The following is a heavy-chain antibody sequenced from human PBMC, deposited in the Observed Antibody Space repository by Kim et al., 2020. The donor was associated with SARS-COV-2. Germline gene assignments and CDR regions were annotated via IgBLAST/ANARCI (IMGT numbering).Heavy chain of an antibody. CDR1: GFTFSSYS. D-gene: IGHD3-10*01. V-gene: IGHV3-48*02. Sequence: GGSLRLSCAASGFTFSSYSMNWVRQAPGKGLEWVSYISSSSSTIYYADSVKGRFTISRDNAKNSLYLQMNSLRDEDTAVYYCARGGYYGSGSYYEPYSGMDVWGQGTTVTVSS. CDR3: ARGGYYGSGSYYEPYSGMDV. CDR2: ISSSSSTI. J-gene: IGHJ6*01.